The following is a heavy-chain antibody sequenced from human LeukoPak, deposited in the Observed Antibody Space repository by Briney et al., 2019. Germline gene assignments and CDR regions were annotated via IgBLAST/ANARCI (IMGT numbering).Heavy chain of an antibody. D-gene: IGHD3/OR15-3a*01. Sequence: SVKVSCKASGGTFSSYAISWVRQAPGQGLEWMGGIIPIFGSANYAQKFQGRVTITADESTSTAYMELSSLRSEDTAVYYCARGSDWSNIHSPFDYWGQGTLVTVSS. CDR1: GGTFSSYA. CDR2: IIPIFGSA. CDR3: ARGSDWSNIHSPFDY. V-gene: IGHV1-69*13. J-gene: IGHJ4*02.